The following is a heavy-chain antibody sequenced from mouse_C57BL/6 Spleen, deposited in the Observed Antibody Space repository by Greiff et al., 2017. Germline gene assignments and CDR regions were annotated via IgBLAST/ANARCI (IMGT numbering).Heavy chain of an antibody. D-gene: IGHD1-1*01. Sequence: VKVEESGPGLVAPSQSLSITCTVSGFSLTSYGVHWVRQPPGKGLEWLVVIWSDGSTTYNSALKSRLSISKDNSKSQVFLKMNSLQTDDTAMYYCARHGSSGDWYFDVWGTGTTVTVSS. CDR1: GFSLTSYG. V-gene: IGHV2-6-1*01. J-gene: IGHJ1*03. CDR3: ARHGSSGDWYFDV. CDR2: IWSDGST.